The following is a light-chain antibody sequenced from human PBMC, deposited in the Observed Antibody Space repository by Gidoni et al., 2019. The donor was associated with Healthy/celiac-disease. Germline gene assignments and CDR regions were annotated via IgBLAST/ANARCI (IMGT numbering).Light chain of an antibody. J-gene: IGLJ3*02. CDR2: EAS. CDR1: AWPKQY. CDR3: QSADSSGTYQV. Sequence: SYELTQPPSGSVSPGRAARITCSGDAWPKQYAYWYQQKLGPAPVLVIYEASERPSGIPERFSGSSSGTTVTLTIRVVQAEDEADYYGQSADSSGTYQVFGGGTKLTVL. V-gene: IGLV3-25*03.